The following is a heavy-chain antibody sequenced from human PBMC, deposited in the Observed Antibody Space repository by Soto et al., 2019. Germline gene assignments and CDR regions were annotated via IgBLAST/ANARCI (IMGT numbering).Heavy chain of an antibody. CDR3: ARKILGSTTRPNYWDFDL. J-gene: IGHJ2*01. D-gene: IGHD7-27*01. CDR1: GFTFINYA. CDR2: ISGGGCSA. V-gene: IGHV3-23*01. Sequence: VQVLESGGGLVQPGGSLRLSCAGSGFTFINYAMNWACQAPGKGLESVSSISGGGCSASFPDSVRGRFPISRDNSKNTVTLQMNSLGVDDPAVYYCARKILGSTTRPNYWDFDLCGRGTLVTVSS.